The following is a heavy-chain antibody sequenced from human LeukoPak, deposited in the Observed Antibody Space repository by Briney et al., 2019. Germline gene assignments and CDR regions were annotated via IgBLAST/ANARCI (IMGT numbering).Heavy chain of an antibody. Sequence: GGALRLSCAASGFTFSSYAMSWVRQAPGKGLEGVSAISGSGGSTYYADSVKGRFTISRDNPKNTLYLQMNSLRAEDTAVYYCAKSPSSWTFDYWGQGTLVTVSS. CDR2: ISGSGGST. J-gene: IGHJ4*02. CDR1: GFTFSSYA. CDR3: AKSPSSWTFDY. V-gene: IGHV3-23*01. D-gene: IGHD6-13*01.